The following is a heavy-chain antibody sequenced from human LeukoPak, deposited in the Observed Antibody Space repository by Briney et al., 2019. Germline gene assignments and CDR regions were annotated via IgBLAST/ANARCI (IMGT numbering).Heavy chain of an antibody. Sequence: KASETLSLTCAVYGGSFSGYYWSWIRQPPGKGLEWIGEINHSGSTNYNPSLKSRVTISVDTSKNQFSLKLSSVTAADTAVYYCARRRGRYCSSTSCPQSWFDPWGQGTLVTVSS. J-gene: IGHJ5*02. D-gene: IGHD2-2*01. CDR3: ARRRGRYCSSTSCPQSWFDP. CDR1: GGSFSGYY. CDR2: INHSGST. V-gene: IGHV4-34*01.